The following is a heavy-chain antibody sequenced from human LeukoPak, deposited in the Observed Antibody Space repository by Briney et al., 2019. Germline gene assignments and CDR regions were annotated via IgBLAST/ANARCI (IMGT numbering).Heavy chain of an antibody. CDR3: VRNYCRGGSCPSYSFDI. V-gene: IGHV2-5*02. CDR2: IYRGNDK. D-gene: IGHD2-15*01. Sequence: AGPTLVKPKPPLSLTCTISWFSLSSDRVGEGCVRQPPGRALEWLALIYRGNDKQPSPSLKSRLHIDKETSSKQVVVTLANIDPVDTATYSCVRNYCRGGSCPSYSFDIWGQGTLVTVSS. CDR1: WFSLSSDRVG. J-gene: IGHJ4*02.